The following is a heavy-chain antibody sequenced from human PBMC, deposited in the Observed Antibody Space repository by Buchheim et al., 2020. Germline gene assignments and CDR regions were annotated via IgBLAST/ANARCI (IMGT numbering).Heavy chain of an antibody. D-gene: IGHD3-9*01. CDR2: IRTDGSTT. V-gene: IGHV3-74*01. Sequence: EVHLVESGGGLVQPGGSLRLSCAASGFTVGSSYMHWVRQAPGKGLVWVSRIRTDGSTTTYAASVKGRFTISRDDAKNKLYLQMNSLRAEDTAVYYCARALYFWGLGTL. CDR1: GFTVGSSY. J-gene: IGHJ4*02. CDR3: ARALYF.